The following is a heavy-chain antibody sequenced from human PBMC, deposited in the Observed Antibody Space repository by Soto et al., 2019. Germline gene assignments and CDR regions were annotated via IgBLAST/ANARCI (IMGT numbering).Heavy chain of an antibody. V-gene: IGHV3-21*01. Sequence: GGSLRLSCAASGFTFSSYSMNWVRQAPGKGLKRVSSISSSSSYIYSADSVKGRFTISRDNAKNSLYLQMNSLRAEDTAVYYCAREDYSNFDYWGQGTLVTVSS. J-gene: IGHJ4*02. CDR1: GFTFSSYS. D-gene: IGHD4-4*01. CDR2: ISSSSSYI. CDR3: AREDYSNFDY.